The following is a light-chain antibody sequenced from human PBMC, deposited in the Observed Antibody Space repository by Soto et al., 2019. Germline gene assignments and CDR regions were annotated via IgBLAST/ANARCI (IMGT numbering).Light chain of an antibody. J-gene: IGLJ1*01. CDR3: SSYAGSNNPYV. CDR1: SSDVGGYNY. Sequence: QSALTQPASVSGSPGQSITISCTGTSSDVGGYNYVSWYQHHPGKAPKLLIYEVSKRPSGAPDRFSGSKSGNTASLTVSGLQAEDEADYYCSSYAGSNNPYVFGTGTKVTVL. V-gene: IGLV2-8*01. CDR2: EVS.